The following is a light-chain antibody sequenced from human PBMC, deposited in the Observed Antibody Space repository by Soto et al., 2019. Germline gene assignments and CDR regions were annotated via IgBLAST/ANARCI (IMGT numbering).Light chain of an antibody. Sequence: ERVMTQAPATLSVSPGERATLSCRASQSVSSDLAWYPQKPGQGPRLLIYGAFNRATGVPARFSGSGSGTEFTLTISSLQSEDFAVYYCQQYNNWPLTFGGGTKVEIK. J-gene: IGKJ4*01. CDR3: QQYNNWPLT. CDR1: QSVSSD. CDR2: GAF. V-gene: IGKV3-15*01.